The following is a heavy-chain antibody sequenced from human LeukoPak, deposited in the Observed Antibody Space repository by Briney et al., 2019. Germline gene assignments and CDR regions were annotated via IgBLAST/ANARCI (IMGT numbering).Heavy chain of an antibody. J-gene: IGHJ4*02. CDR3: ARDSKSTSYDH. CDR1: GASITSFY. V-gene: IGHV4-4*07. CDR2: IYTSGTT. Sequence: SETLSLTCTVSGASITSFYWSWIRQPAGKGLEWIGRIYTSGTTNYNPSLKSRVTISVDASKNQFSLKLTSVTAADTAVYYCARDSKSTSYDHWGQGTLVTVSS.